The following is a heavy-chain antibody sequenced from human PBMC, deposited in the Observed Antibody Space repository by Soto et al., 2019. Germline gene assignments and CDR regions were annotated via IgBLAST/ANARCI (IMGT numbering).Heavy chain of an antibody. CDR2: IRSEANGGTT. D-gene: IGHD3-22*01. V-gene: IGHV3-49*04. CDR1: GFTFGSYA. CDR3: TRYYYESSGYYVY. J-gene: IGHJ4*02. Sequence: HPGGSLRLSCTVSGFTFGSYALSWVRQDPGKGLEWVGVIRSEANGGTTDYAASVKGRITISRDDSKSIAYMEINSLQTEDTAVYYCTRYYYESSGYYVYWGQGALVTVSS.